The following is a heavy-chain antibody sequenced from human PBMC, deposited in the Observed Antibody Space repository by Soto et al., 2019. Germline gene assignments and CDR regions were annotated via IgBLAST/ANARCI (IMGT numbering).Heavy chain of an antibody. CDR3: ARHKGGYYSGVDV. J-gene: IGHJ6*02. Sequence: QLQLQESGPGLVKPSETLSLTCTVSGGSISSNSYYWAWIRQPPGKGLEWIGNIYYSGTTYYNPPRKSRVTISVDTSKNHFSLKLSSVTAADTAVYYCARHKGGYYSGVDVWGQGTTVTVSS. CDR2: IYYSGTT. D-gene: IGHD3-16*01. CDR1: GGSISSNSYY. V-gene: IGHV4-39*01.